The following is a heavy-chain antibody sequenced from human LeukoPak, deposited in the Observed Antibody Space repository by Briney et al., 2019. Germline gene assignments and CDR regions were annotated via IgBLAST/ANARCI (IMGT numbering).Heavy chain of an antibody. CDR2: IIPILGTA. J-gene: IGHJ4*02. CDR1: GGTFTSNV. Sequence: SVKVSCKASGGTFTSNVISWVRQAPGQGLEWMGRIIPILGTADYAQKFQGRVTITADKYTNTAYMELSSLRSEDTAVYYCAKSGGASWYVSLFFWGQGTRVAVSS. V-gene: IGHV1-69*04. D-gene: IGHD6-13*01. CDR3: AKSGGASWYVSLFF.